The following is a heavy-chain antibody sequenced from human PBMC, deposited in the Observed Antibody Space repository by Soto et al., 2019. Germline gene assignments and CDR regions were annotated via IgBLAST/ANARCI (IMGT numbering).Heavy chain of an antibody. CDR3: ASYVYSLEYSSSSHDY. V-gene: IGHV4-39*01. CDR1: GGSISSSSYY. CDR2: IYYSGST. J-gene: IGHJ4*02. Sequence: ETLSLTCTVSGGSISSSSYYWGWIRQPPGKGLEWIGSIYYSGSTYYNPSLKSRVTISVDTSKNQFSLKLSSVTAADTAVYYCASYVYSLEYSSSSHDYWGQGTLVTVSS. D-gene: IGHD6-6*01.